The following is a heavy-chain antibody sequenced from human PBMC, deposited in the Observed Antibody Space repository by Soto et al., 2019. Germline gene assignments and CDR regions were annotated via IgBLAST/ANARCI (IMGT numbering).Heavy chain of an antibody. Sequence: SETLSLTCAVSGGSISRSNWWSWVRHPPWKGLEWIGEIYHSGITNYNPSLKSRVTISVDKSKNQFSLKVSSLTAADTAVYYCARSITFGLLFFENWGPGRMVTVSS. V-gene: IGHV4-4*02. CDR1: GGSISRSNW. CDR3: ARSITFGLLFFEN. D-gene: IGHD3-9*01. J-gene: IGHJ4*02. CDR2: IYHSGIT.